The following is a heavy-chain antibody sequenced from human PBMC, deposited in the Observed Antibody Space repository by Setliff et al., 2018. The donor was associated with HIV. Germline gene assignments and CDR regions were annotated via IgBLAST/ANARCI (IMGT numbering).Heavy chain of an antibody. CDR1: GGSISSTSYY. J-gene: IGHJ4*02. CDR3: ARSFGIAVAGYFDY. V-gene: IGHV4-39*02. CDR2: VYYRGST. D-gene: IGHD6-19*01. Sequence: PSETLSLTCTVSGGSISSTSYYWGWIRQPPGRGLEWIGSVYYRGSTYYTPSLKSRITISVDTSKNHFSLKLRSVTAADTAVYYCARSFGIAVAGYFDYWGQGTLVTVSS.